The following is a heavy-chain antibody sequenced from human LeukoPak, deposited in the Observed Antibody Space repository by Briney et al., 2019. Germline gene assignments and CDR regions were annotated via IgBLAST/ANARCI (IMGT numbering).Heavy chain of an antibody. Sequence: GGSLRLFCAASGATFSSYSMNWVRQAPGRGLEWVSYIEYSSSSIYYADSVKGRFTISRDNSKNTLYLQMGSLRAEDTAVYYCARVTYGSGTYGAFDYWGQGTLVTVSS. V-gene: IGHV3-48*01. D-gene: IGHD3-10*01. CDR1: GATFSSYS. J-gene: IGHJ4*02. CDR2: IEYSSSSI. CDR3: ARVTYGSGTYGAFDY.